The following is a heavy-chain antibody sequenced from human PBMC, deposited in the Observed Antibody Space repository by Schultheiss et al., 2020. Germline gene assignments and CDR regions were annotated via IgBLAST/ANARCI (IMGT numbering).Heavy chain of an antibody. Sequence: SQTLSLTCTVSGGSISSGDYYWSWIRQPAGKGLEWIGRIYTSGSTNYNPSLKSRVTISVDTSKNQFSLKLSSVTAADTAVYYCAKKVTMIVVVISPFDYWGQVALVTVSS. CDR3: AKKVTMIVVVISPFDY. V-gene: IGHV4-61*02. D-gene: IGHD3-22*01. CDR1: GGSISSGDYY. J-gene: IGHJ4*02. CDR2: IYTSGST.